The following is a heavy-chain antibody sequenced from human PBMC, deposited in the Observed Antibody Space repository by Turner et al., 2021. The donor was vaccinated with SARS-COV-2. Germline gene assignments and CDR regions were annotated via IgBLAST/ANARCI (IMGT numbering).Heavy chain of an antibody. CDR1: GYTRIELS. J-gene: IGHJ5*02. Sequence: QVQLVQSGAEVKNPGASVKVSCKVSGYTRIELSMYWVRQAPVKVHELMVGFDPGDDETIYEQKYQRRVVMTEDTSTDTVYMELSSLRAEDTALYYCATGFPLGVIGNWFDPWGQGTLVTVSS. V-gene: IGHV1-24*01. CDR2: FDPGDDET. D-gene: IGHD3-10*01. CDR3: ATGFPLGVIGNWFDP.